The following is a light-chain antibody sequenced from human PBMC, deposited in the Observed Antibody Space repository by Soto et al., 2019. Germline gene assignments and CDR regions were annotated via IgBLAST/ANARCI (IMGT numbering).Light chain of an antibody. CDR3: QQRSNWQIT. J-gene: IGKJ3*01. Sequence: EIVLTQSPATPSLSPGERATLSCRASQSVSSYLAWYQQKPGQAPRLLIYDASNRATGIPARFSGSGSGTDFTLTISSLEPEDFAVYYCQQRSNWQITFGPGTKVDIK. CDR2: DAS. V-gene: IGKV3-11*01. CDR1: QSVSSY.